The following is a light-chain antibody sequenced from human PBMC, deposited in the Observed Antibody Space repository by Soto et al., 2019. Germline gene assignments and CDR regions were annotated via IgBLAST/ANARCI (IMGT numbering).Light chain of an antibody. V-gene: IGKV1-39*01. CDR1: QTISSY. CDR3: QQSYI. Sequence: DIQMTQSPSSLSASVGDRVTITCRASQTISSYLNWYQQKPGKAPKLLIYAASSLQSGVPSRFSGSGSGTDFTLTISSLQPEDFATYYCQQSYIFGPGTXVDIK. J-gene: IGKJ3*01. CDR2: AAS.